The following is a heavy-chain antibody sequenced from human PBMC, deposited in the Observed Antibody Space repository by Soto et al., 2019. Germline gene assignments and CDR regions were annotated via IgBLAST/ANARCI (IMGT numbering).Heavy chain of an antibody. D-gene: IGHD6-6*01. CDR3: ARGIAARTYYFNGMDV. CDR1: GFSLSTSGMC. J-gene: IGHJ6*02. CDR2: IDWDDDK. Sequence: SGPTLVNPTQTLTLTCTFSGFSLSTSGMCVSWIRQPPGKALEWLARIDWDDDKYYSTSLKTRLTISKDTSKNQVVLTMTNMDPVDTATYYCARGIAARTYYFNGMDVWGQGTTVTVSS. V-gene: IGHV2-70*11.